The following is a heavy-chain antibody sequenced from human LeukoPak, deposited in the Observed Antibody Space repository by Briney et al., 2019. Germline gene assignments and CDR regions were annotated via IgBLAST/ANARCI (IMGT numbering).Heavy chain of an antibody. J-gene: IGHJ3*02. V-gene: IGHV3-23*01. Sequence: SGGSLRLSCAASGFTFSSYAMSWVRQAPGKGLEWVSAISGSGGSTYYADSVKGRFTISRDNSKNTLYLQMNSLRAEDTAVYYCATKELLYYYGSGSYYNPDAFDIWGQGTMVTVSS. CDR2: ISGSGGST. D-gene: IGHD3-10*01. CDR1: GFTFSSYA. CDR3: ATKELLYYYGSGSYYNPDAFDI.